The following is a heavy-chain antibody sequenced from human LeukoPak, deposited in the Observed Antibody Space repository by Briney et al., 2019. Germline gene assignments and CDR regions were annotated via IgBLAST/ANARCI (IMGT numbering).Heavy chain of an antibody. Sequence: PSETLSLTCTVSGYSISSGYYWGWIRQPPGKGLEWIGSIYHSGSTYYNPSLKSRVTISVDTSKNQFSLKLSSVTAADTAVYYCARHSYGSGSYLYWGKLDYWGQGTLVTVSS. J-gene: IGHJ4*02. D-gene: IGHD3-10*01. CDR1: GYSISSGYY. V-gene: IGHV4-38-2*02. CDR2: IYHSGST. CDR3: ARHSYGSGSYLYWGKLDY.